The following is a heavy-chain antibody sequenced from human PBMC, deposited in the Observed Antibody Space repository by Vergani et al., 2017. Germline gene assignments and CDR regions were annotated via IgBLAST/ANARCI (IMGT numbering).Heavy chain of an antibody. Sequence: QVQLQESGPGLVKPSGTLSLTCAVSGGSISNNNWWTWVRQPPGQGLEWIGEIYHSGSTTYNPSLKSRVTISVDKSKNQFSLKLSSVTAADTAVYYCARDGQWPVRGGFDSWGQGTLVTVSS. J-gene: IGHJ4*02. CDR1: GGSISNNNW. V-gene: IGHV4-4*02. CDR2: IYHSGST. D-gene: IGHD6-19*01. CDR3: ARDGQWPVRGGFDS.